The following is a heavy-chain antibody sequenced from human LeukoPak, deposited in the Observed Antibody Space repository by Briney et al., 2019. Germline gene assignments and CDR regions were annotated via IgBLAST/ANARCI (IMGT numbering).Heavy chain of an antibody. CDR2: MNPNSGNT. CDR3: ARAGRIVGASYYYYYMDV. V-gene: IGHV1-8*01. Sequence: ASVKVSCKASGYTFTSYDINWVRQATGQGLEWMGWMNPNSGNTGHAQKFQGRVTMTRNTSISTAYMELSSLRSEDTAVYYCARAGRIVGASYYYYYMDVWGKGTTVTVSS. D-gene: IGHD1-26*01. J-gene: IGHJ6*03. CDR1: GYTFTSYD.